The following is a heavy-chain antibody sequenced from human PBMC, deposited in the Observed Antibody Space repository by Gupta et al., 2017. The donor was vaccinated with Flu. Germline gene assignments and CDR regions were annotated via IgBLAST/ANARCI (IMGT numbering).Heavy chain of an antibody. CDR3: VRGGWELDY. CDR1: GFTFSNYW. J-gene: IGHJ4*02. CDR2: INKDGSKK. V-gene: IGHV3-7*01. D-gene: IGHD1-26*01. Sequence: EVQVVESGGGLVQPGGSLRLSCAASGFTFSNYWMAWVRQAPGKGLEWVAHINKDGSKKYYVDSVKGRFTISRDDAKNSLYLQMSSLRVEDTAVYYCVRGGWELDYWGQGTLVTVPS.